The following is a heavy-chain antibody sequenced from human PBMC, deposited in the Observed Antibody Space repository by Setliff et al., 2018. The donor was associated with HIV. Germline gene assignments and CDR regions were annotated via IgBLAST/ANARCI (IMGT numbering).Heavy chain of an antibody. CDR2: MYHSGST. D-gene: IGHD5-18*01. V-gene: IGHV4-38-2*01. Sequence: PSETLSLTCAVYGESFSGYYWGWIRQPAGKGLEWIGSMYHSGSTYSNPSLKSRVTMSIDTSKNQLSLKLRSVTAADTAVYYCASGYNYAYSDYWGQGTLVTVSS. CDR3: ASGYNYAYSDY. J-gene: IGHJ4*02. CDR1: GESFSGYY.